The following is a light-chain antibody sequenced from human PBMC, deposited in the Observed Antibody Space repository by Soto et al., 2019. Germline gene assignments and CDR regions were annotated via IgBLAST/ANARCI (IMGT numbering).Light chain of an antibody. CDR1: QSVSSN. CDR3: QQYNNWPPKKT. V-gene: IGKV3-15*01. CDR2: GAS. J-gene: IGKJ1*01. Sequence: EIVMTQSPATLSVSPGERATLSCRASQSVSSNLAWYQQKPGQAPRLLIYGASTRATGIPARFSGSGSGTEFTLTISSLQSEDLATYYCQQYNNWPPKKTFGQGTQVDIK.